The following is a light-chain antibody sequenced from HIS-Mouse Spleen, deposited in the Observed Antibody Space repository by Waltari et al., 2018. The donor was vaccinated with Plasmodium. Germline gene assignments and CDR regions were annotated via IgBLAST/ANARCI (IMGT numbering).Light chain of an antibody. CDR1: ALPKKY. Sequence: SYELTQPPSVSVSPGQTARNNCSGDALPKKYASLYQQKSGQAPVLVIYEDSKRTSGIPERFSGSSSGTMATLTISGAQVEDEADYYCYSTDSSGNHRVFGGGTKLTVL. CDR3: YSTDSSGNHRV. CDR2: EDS. J-gene: IGLJ3*02. V-gene: IGLV3-10*01.